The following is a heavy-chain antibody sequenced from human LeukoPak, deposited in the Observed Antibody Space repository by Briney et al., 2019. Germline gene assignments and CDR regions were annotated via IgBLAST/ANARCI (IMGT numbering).Heavy chain of an antibody. CDR2: ISGSGGST. J-gene: IGHJ3*02. Sequence: GGSLRLSCAASEFIFSNYAMGWVRQAPGKGLECVSGISGSGGSTYYADSVKGRFTISRDNSKNTLFLQMNSLRAEDTAVYYCAKERIQLWLTLTTDAFDIWGQGTMVTVYS. D-gene: IGHD5-18*01. V-gene: IGHV3-23*01. CDR1: EFIFSNYA. CDR3: AKERIQLWLTLTTDAFDI.